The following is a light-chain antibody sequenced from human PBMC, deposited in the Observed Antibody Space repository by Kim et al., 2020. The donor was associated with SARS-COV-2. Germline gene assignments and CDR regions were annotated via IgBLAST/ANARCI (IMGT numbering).Light chain of an antibody. Sequence: LAPGERATLSCRASQSVSSYLAWYKQKPGQAPRLLIYDASNRATGIPARFSGSGSGTDFTLTISSLEPEDFAVYYCQQRSNWPLTFGGGTKVDIK. V-gene: IGKV3-11*01. CDR3: QQRSNWPLT. J-gene: IGKJ4*01. CDR1: QSVSSY. CDR2: DAS.